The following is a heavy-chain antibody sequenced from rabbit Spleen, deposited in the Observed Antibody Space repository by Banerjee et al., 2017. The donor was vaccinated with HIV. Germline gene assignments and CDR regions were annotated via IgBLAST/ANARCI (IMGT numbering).Heavy chain of an antibody. CDR3: ARDLVAVIGWNFNL. V-gene: IGHV1S43*01. CDR1: GIDFSSWYY. Sequence: QQQLEESGGGLVKPGGTLTLTCKVSGIDFSSWYYMCWVRQAPGKGLELVGCIYVNSGSTWYASWVNGRFTISKTSSTMVTLQMTSLTAADTATYFCARDLVAVIGWNFNLWGPGTLVTVS. D-gene: IGHD5-1*01. J-gene: IGHJ4*01. CDR2: IYVNSGST.